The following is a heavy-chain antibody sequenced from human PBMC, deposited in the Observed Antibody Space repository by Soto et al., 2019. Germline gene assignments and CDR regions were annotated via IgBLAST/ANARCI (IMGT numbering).Heavy chain of an antibody. J-gene: IGHJ5*02. V-gene: IGHV2-5*02. CDR2: IYWDDDK. CDR1: GFSLSTSGVG. D-gene: IGHD3-16*01. Sequence: QITLKESGPTLVKPTQTLTLTCTFSGFSLSTSGVGVGWIRQPPGKALEWLALIYWDDDKRYSPSLKSRLTITKDTSKNQVVLTMTNMDPVDTATYYCAHSLYDYVWGTKGFDPWGQGTLVTVSS. CDR3: AHSLYDYVWGTKGFDP.